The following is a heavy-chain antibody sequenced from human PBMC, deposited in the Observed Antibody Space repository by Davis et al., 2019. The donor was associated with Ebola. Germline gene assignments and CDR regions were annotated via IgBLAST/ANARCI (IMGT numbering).Heavy chain of an antibody. J-gene: IGHJ4*02. CDR3: ARAIVGAHLQGY. Sequence: ASVKVSCKASGYTFTGYYMHWVRQAPGQGLEWMGWINPNSGGTNYAQKFQGRVTMTRDTSISTAYMELSRLRSDDTAVYYCARAIVGAHLQGYWGQGTLVTVSS. V-gene: IGHV1-2*02. CDR1: GYTFTGYY. D-gene: IGHD1-26*01. CDR2: INPNSGGT.